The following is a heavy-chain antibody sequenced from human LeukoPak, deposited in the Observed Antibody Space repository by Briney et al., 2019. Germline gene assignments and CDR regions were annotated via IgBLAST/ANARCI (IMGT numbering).Heavy chain of an antibody. CDR1: GGSISSSSYY. J-gene: IGHJ3*02. CDR3: ARLGSTSSNDAFDI. CDR2: IYYSGST. Sequence: SETLSLTCTVSGGSISSSSYYWGWIRQPPGKGLEWIGSIYYSGSTYYNPSLKSRVTISVDTSKNQFSLKLSSVTAADTAVYYCARLGSTSSNDAFDIWGQGTMVTVSS. D-gene: IGHD2-2*01. V-gene: IGHV4-39*01.